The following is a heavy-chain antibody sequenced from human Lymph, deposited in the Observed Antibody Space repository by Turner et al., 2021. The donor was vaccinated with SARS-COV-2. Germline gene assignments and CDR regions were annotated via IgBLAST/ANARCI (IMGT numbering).Heavy chain of an antibody. CDR1: GFTFSSYP. V-gene: IGHV3-21*01. J-gene: IGHJ4*02. D-gene: IGHD3-22*01. Sequence: EVQLVESGGGLVKPGGSLRLSCAASGFTFSSYPMTWVRQAPGKGLEWVSSISSSSSYIYYADSVKGRFTISRDNAKNSLYLQMNSLRAEDTAVYYCARERYDSSGSESYYFDYWGQGTLVTVSS. CDR3: ARERYDSSGSESYYFDY. CDR2: ISSSSSYI.